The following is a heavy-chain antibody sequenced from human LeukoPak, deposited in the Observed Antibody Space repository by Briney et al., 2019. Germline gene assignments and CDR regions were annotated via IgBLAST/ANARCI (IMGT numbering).Heavy chain of an antibody. D-gene: IGHD3-3*01. Sequence: GGSLRLSCEASGFTFSNYRMNWVRQAPGKGLEWVSSISSSSTYKYYADSVTGRFTISRDNAKNSLYLQMEGLRAGDTAVYYCARDFLSDENQLRLAAPCEYWGQGTLVTVSS. CDR1: GFTFSNYR. CDR2: ISSSSTYK. CDR3: ARDFLSDENQLRLAAPCEY. J-gene: IGHJ4*02. V-gene: IGHV3-21*01.